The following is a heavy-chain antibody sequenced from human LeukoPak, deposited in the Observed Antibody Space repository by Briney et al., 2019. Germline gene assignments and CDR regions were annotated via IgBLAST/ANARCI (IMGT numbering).Heavy chain of an antibody. D-gene: IGHD5-24*01. Sequence: KAGGSQRLSCAASGFTFSKYNMNWVRQAPGKGLEWVSSISSRSRNIYYADSVKGRFTISRDDAKNSLYLQMNSLRAEDTAVYYCASPGGDGYHPDYWGQGTLVTVSS. CDR1: GFTFSKYN. CDR2: ISSRSRNI. V-gene: IGHV3-21*01. J-gene: IGHJ4*02. CDR3: ASPGGDGYHPDY.